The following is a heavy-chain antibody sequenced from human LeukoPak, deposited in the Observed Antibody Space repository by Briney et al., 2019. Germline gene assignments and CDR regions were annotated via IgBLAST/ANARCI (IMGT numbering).Heavy chain of an antibody. V-gene: IGHV4-59*01. CDR3: ARGPTPYYFDY. CDR1: GGSISSYY. Sequence: SETLSLTCTVSGGSISSYYWSWIRQPPGKGLEWIGYIYYSGSTNYNPSLKSRVTISVDTSKNQFSLKLSSVTAADAAVYYCARGPTPYYFDYWGQGTLVTVSS. D-gene: IGHD4-17*01. J-gene: IGHJ4*02. CDR2: IYYSGST.